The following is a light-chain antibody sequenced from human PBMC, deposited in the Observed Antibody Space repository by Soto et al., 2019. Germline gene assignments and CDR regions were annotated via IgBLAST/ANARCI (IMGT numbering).Light chain of an antibody. V-gene: IGKV1-5*03. CDR3: QQYNSYPWT. J-gene: IGKJ1*01. CDR1: QSISSW. Sequence: EIQVTQSPSPLSAYIGDRVTITCRASQSISSWLAWYQQKPGKAPKLLIYKASSLEGGVPSRFSGSGSGTEFTLTISSLQPDDFATYYCQQYNSYPWTFGQGPKV. CDR2: KAS.